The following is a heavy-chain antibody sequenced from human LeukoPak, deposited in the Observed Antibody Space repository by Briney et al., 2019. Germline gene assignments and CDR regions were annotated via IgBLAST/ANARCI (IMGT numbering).Heavy chain of an antibody. CDR2: IKEDGSEK. Sequence: GGSLRLSCAASGFTFSSYAMHWVRQAPGKGLEWVANIKEDGSEKYHVDSVKVRFTISRDNAKNSLYLQMNSLRVEDTAVYYCARGRSGYFDYWGQGTLVTVSS. V-gene: IGHV3-7*05. J-gene: IGHJ4*02. CDR1: GFTFSSYA. CDR3: ARGRSGYFDY. D-gene: IGHD6-19*01.